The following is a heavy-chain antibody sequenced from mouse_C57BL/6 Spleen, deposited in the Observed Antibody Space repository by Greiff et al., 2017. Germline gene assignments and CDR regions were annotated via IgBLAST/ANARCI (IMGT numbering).Heavy chain of an antibody. J-gene: IGHJ2*01. Sequence: VQLKESGPGLAKPSQTLSLTCSVTGYSITSDYWNWIRKFPGNKLEYMGYISYSGSTYYNPSLKSRISITRDTSKNQYYLQLNSVTTEDTATYYCARSLYYYGSSYEAGTFDYWGQGTTLTVSA. CDR1: GYSITSDY. CDR2: ISYSGST. V-gene: IGHV3-8*01. D-gene: IGHD1-1*01. CDR3: ARSLYYYGSSYEAGTFDY.